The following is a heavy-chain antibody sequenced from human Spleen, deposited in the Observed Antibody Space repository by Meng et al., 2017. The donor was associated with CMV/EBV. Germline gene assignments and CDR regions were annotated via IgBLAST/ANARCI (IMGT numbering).Heavy chain of an antibody. Sequence: GGSLRLSCAASGFTLSSYAMHWVRQAPGKGLEWVAVISYDGSDKYYADSVKGRFTISRDNSKNTLYLQMNSLRAEDTAVYYCARDFISSIDYWGQGTLVTVSS. CDR2: ISYDGSDK. CDR3: ARDFISSIDY. J-gene: IGHJ4*02. CDR1: GFTLSSYA. D-gene: IGHD2-2*01. V-gene: IGHV3-30*04.